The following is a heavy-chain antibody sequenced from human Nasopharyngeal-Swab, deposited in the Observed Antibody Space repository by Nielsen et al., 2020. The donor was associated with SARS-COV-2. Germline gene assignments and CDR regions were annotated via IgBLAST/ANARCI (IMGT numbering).Heavy chain of an antibody. V-gene: IGHV3-7*03. D-gene: IGHD3-3*01. CDR2: IKKDGSEK. CDR3: ARNDFWSGYYKVPMDV. Sequence: VRQAPGKGLEWVANIKKDGSEKYFVDSVKGRFTISRDNAKNSLYLQMNSLRAEDTAVYYCARNDFWSGYYKVPMDVWGKGTTVTVSS. J-gene: IGHJ6*03.